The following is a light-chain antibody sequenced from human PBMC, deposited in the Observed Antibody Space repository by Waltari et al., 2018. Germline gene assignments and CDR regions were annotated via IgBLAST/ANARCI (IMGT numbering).Light chain of an antibody. CDR2: GAS. J-gene: IGKJ2*01. CDR3: QQYGGSPRYT. CDR1: QSVSSSY. Sequence: EIVLTQSPGTLSLSTGERATLSCRASQSVSSSYLTWYQQKTGQAPRLLIYGASSRATGIPHRFSGSGSGTDFTLTISRLEPEDFAVYYCQQYGGSPRYTFGQGTKLEIK. V-gene: IGKV3-20*01.